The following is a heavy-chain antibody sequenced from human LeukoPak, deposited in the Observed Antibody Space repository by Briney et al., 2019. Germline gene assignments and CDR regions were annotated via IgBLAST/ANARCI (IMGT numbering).Heavy chain of an antibody. CDR3: AKNGFTFGGLIDINFDC. CDR2: IYYSGST. J-gene: IGHJ4*02. D-gene: IGHD3-16*02. Sequence: SETLSLTCTVSGVSISSSSYYWGWIRQPPGKGLEWIGSIYYSGSTYYNPSLKSRVTISVDTSKNQFSLKLSSVTAADTAVYYCAKNGFTFGGLIDINFDCWGQGTLVTVSS. CDR1: GVSISSSSYY. V-gene: IGHV4-39*01.